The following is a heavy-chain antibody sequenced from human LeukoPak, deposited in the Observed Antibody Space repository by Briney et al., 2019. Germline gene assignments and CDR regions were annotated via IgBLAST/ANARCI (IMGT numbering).Heavy chain of an antibody. CDR3: AKDGVILAPGVYWYMDV. CDR1: GFTFNNYG. V-gene: IGHV3-30*02. D-gene: IGHD3-16*02. CDR2: IRYDGSNT. Sequence: GGSPRLSCAASGFTFNNYGMHWVRQAPGKGLEWVAFIRYDGSNTYYADSVKGRFTISRDNSRHTLYLQMNSLRAEDTAVFYCAKDGVILAPGVYWYMDVWGRGTTVTVSS. J-gene: IGHJ6*03.